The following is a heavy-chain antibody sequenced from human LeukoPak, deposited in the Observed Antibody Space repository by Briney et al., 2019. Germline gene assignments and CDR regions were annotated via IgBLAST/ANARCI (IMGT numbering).Heavy chain of an antibody. J-gene: IGHJ4*02. CDR2: IYYSGST. V-gene: IGHV4-39*01. Sequence: PSETLSLTCTVSGGSNSSSSYYWGWIRQPPGKGLEWIGSIYYSGSTYYNPSLKSRVTISVDTSKNQFSLKLSSVTAADTAVYYCARLGAYSSSTSGGYWGQGTLVTVSS. D-gene: IGHD6-6*01. CDR3: ARLGAYSSSTSGGY. CDR1: GGSNSSSSYY.